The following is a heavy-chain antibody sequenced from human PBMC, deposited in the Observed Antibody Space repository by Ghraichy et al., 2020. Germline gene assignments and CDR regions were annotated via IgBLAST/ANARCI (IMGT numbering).Heavy chain of an antibody. CDR2: IYSGGST. CDR3: ARGDYYETSGYYPFDY. D-gene: IGHD3-22*01. CDR1: GFTVSSNY. J-gene: IGHJ4*02. Sequence: GALRLSCAASGFTVSSNYMNWVRQAPGKGLEWVSVIYSGGSTYYAESVGGRFTISRDNSKNTLYLQMNSLRAEDTAVYYCARGDYYETSGYYPFDYWGQGTLVTVSS. V-gene: IGHV3-53*01.